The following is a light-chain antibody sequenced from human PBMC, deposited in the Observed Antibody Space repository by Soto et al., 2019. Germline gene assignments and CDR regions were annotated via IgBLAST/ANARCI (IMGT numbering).Light chain of an antibody. CDR1: SSDVGGYNY. V-gene: IGLV2-8*01. CDR2: EVS. Sequence: QSALTQPPSASGSPGQSVTISCTGTSSDVGGYNYVSWYQQHPGKAPKFLIFEVSRRPSGVPDRFSGSKSGNTASLTVSGLQADDEADYYCSSYAGSNNPVIFGGGTKVTGL. CDR3: SSYAGSNNPVI. J-gene: IGLJ2*01.